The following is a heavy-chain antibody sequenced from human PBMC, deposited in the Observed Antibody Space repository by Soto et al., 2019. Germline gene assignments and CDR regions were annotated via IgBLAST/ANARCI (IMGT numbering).Heavy chain of an antibody. Sequence: EVQLVESGGGLVKPGGSLRLPCAASGFSLSDYSMNWIRQAPGKGLEWVASISSSSSFIHYAESMNGRFTISSDNAKNSLYLQMNSLSADDSAVYYCAGSSDDGRDNSGQGTLITVSS. CDR2: ISSSSSFI. CDR1: GFSLSDYS. V-gene: IGHV3-21*01. CDR3: AGSSDDGRDN. D-gene: IGHD1-26*01. J-gene: IGHJ4*02.